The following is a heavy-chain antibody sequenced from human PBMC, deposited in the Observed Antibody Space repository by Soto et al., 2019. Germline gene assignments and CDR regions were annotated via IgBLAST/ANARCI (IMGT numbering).Heavy chain of an antibody. Sequence: ASVKVSCKTSGYTFTNYGIPWVRQAPGQGLEWMGWISAYNDDTKYAQKLQGRVTMTTDTSTSTAYMELRSLGSDDTAMYYCARRQGGYYYGMDVWGQGTTVTVSS. J-gene: IGHJ6*02. V-gene: IGHV1-18*01. CDR1: GYTFTNYG. CDR2: ISAYNDDT. D-gene: IGHD6-25*01. CDR3: ARRQGGYYYGMDV.